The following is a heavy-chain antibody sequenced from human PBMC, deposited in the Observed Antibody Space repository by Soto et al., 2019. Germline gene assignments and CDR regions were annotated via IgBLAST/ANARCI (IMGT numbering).Heavy chain of an antibody. CDR1: GFTFSSYA. CDR3: AKESSSSSGYYYYYYMDV. CDR2: ISGSGGST. D-gene: IGHD6-6*01. Sequence: GESLKISCAASGFTFSSYAMSWVRQAPGKGLEWVSAISGSGGSTYYADSVKGRFTISRDNSKNTLYLQMNSLRAEDTAVYYCAKESSSSSGYYYYYYMDVWGKGTTVTVSS. V-gene: IGHV3-23*01. J-gene: IGHJ6*03.